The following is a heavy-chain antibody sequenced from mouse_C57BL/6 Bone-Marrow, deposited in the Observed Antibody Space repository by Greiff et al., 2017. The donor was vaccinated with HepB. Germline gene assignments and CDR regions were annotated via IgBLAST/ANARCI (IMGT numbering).Heavy chain of an antibody. Sequence: EVQGVESGGGLVKPGGSLKLSCAASGFTFSSYTMSWVRQTPEKRLEWVATISGGGGNTYYPDSVKGRFTISRDNAKNTLYLQMSSLRSEDTALYYCARPDGSSSFDYWGQGTTLTVSS. D-gene: IGHD1-1*01. CDR2: ISGGGGNT. V-gene: IGHV5-9*01. J-gene: IGHJ2*01. CDR3: ARPDGSSSFDY. CDR1: GFTFSSYT.